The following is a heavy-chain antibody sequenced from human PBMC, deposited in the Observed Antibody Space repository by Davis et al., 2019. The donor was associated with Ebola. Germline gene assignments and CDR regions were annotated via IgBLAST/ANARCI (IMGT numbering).Heavy chain of an antibody. CDR1: GGSISSSSYY. J-gene: IGHJ6*02. D-gene: IGHD2-21*01. V-gene: IGHV4-61*05. CDR3: ARTPEFRLYYYYGMDV. Sequence: PSETLSLTCTVSGGSISSSSYYWGWIRQPPGKGLEWIGYIYYSGSTNYNPSLKSRVTISVDTSKNQFSLKLSSVTAADTAVYYCARTPEFRLYYYYGMDVWGQGTTVTVSS. CDR2: IYYSGST.